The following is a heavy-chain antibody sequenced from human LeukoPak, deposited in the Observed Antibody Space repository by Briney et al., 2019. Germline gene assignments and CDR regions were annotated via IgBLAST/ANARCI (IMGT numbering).Heavy chain of an antibody. J-gene: IGHJ4*02. CDR3: ARESPDYYDGLRDY. CDR2: IYYSGST. D-gene: IGHD3-22*01. V-gene: IGHV4-31*03. Sequence: SQTLSLTCTVSGGYISSGGYYWSWIRQHPGKGLEWIGYIYYSGSTYYNPSLKSRVTISVDTSKNQFSLKLSSVTAADTAVYYCARESPDYYDGLRDYWGQGTLVTVSS. CDR1: GGYISSGGYY.